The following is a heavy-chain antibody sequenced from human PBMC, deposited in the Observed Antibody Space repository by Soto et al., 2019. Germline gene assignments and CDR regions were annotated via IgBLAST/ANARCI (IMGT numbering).Heavy chain of an antibody. CDR3: ARELHGGSYGMDV. J-gene: IGHJ6*02. V-gene: IGHV3-13*01. CDR2: ITTAGDT. Sequence: EVQLAESGGGLVQSGGSLRLSCAASGFTFSNYDMHWVRQVTGKGLEWVSGITTAGDTYYPGSVKGRFTISREKAKNSLYLQMNSLSAGDTAVYYCARELHGGSYGMDVWGQGTTVTVSS. CDR1: GFTFSNYD.